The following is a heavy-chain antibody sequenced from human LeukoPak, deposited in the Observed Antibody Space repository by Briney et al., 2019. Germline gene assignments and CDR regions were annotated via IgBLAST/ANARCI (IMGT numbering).Heavy chain of an antibody. CDR3: ARAPVQYCGGDCDAFDI. CDR2: INSDGSST. Sequence: PGGSLRLSCAAPGFTFRTFWLPWVGKGPGKGRVWVSRINSDGSSTTYADSVKSRFTISRDNAKNTLYLQMNSLRAGDTAMFYCARAPVQYCGGDCDAFDIWGQGTMVTVSS. CDR1: GFTFRTFW. D-gene: IGHD2-21*02. J-gene: IGHJ3*02. V-gene: IGHV3-74*01.